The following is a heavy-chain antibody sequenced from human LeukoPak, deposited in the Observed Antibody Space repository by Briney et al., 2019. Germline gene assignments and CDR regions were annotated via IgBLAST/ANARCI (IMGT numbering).Heavy chain of an antibody. D-gene: IGHD3-22*01. CDR1: GFTFSSYA. CDR2: FDPEDGET. Sequence: PGGSLRLSCAASGFTFSSYAMHWVRQAPGKGLEWMGGFDPEDGETIYAQKFQGRVTMTEDTSTDTAYMELSSLRSEDTAVYYCATREWLLPARNAFDIWGQGTMVTVSS. V-gene: IGHV1-24*01. J-gene: IGHJ3*02. CDR3: ATREWLLPARNAFDI.